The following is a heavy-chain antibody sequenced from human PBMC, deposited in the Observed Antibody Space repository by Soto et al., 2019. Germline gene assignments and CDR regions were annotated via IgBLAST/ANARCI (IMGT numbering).Heavy chain of an antibody. V-gene: IGHV4-59*08. CDR3: ARHCSSTSCYAFDY. J-gene: IGHJ4*02. CDR1: GGSISSYY. Sequence: PSETLSLTCTVSGGSISSYYWSWIRQPPGKGLEWIGYIYYSGSTNYNPSLKSRVTISVDTSKNQFSLKLSSVTAADTAVYYCARHCSSTSCYAFDYWGQGTLVTVSS. CDR2: IYYSGST. D-gene: IGHD2-2*01.